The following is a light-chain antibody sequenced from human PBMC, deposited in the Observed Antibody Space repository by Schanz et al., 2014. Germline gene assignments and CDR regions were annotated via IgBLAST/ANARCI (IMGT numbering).Light chain of an antibody. CDR3: VLYMGSGIRV. CDR2: NTN. J-gene: IGLJ3*02. CDR1: SGSVSTSFY. V-gene: IGLV8-61*01. Sequence: QAVVTQEPSFSVSPGGTVTLTCGLSSGSVSTSFYPSWYQQTPGQAPRTLIYNTNTRSSWVPDRFSGSILENKAALTITGAQADDESDYYCVLYMGSGIRVFGGGIKLTVL.